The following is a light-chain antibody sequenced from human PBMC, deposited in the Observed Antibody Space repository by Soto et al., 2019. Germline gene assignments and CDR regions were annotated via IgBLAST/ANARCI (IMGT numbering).Light chain of an antibody. J-gene: IGLJ3*02. CDR2: GNS. CDR3: QSYDSSLSGSV. Sequence: QSVVTQPPSVSGAPGERVTLSCTGSSSNIGAGYDVHWYQQFPGTAPKLLIYGNSNRPSGVPDRFSGSKSGTSASLAITGLQAEDEADYYCQSYDSSLSGSVFGGGTKLTVL. V-gene: IGLV1-40*01. CDR1: SSNIGAGYD.